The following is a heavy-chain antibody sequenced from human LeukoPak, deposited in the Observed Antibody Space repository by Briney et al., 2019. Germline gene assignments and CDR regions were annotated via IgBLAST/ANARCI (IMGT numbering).Heavy chain of an antibody. J-gene: IGHJ4*02. CDR1: GFTFSSYW. Sequence: GGSLRLSCAASGFTFSSYWMSWLRQAPGKGLEWVANIKEDGSEKHYVDSVKGRFTISRDNAKNSVYLQMNSLRAEDTAVYYCARDWWWLDFWGQGTLVTVPS. CDR2: IKEDGSEK. D-gene: IGHD2-21*01. V-gene: IGHV3-7*01. CDR3: ARDWWWLDF.